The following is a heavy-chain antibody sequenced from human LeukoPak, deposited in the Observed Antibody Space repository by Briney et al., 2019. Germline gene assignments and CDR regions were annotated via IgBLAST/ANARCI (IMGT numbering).Heavy chain of an antibody. J-gene: IGHJ4*02. Sequence: SETLSLTCTVSGGSISSSSYYWGWIRQPPGKGLEWIGSIYYSGSTYYNPSLKSRVTISVDTSKNQFSLKLSSVTAADTAVYYCARGTYGSGRHYDYWGQGTLVTVSS. V-gene: IGHV4-39*01. CDR1: GGSISSSSYY. D-gene: IGHD3-10*01. CDR2: IYYSGST. CDR3: ARGTYGSGRHYDY.